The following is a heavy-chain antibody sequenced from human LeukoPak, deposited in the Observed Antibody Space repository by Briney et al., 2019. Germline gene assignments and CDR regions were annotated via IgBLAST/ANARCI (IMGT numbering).Heavy chain of an antibody. V-gene: IGHV3-64*01. CDR1: GFTFSSYA. CDR3: AKDIKNSYFFDL. J-gene: IGHJ4*02. CDR2: ISSNGGST. Sequence: GGSLRLSCAASGFTFSSYAMHWVRQAPGKGLEYVSAISSNGGSTYYANSVKGRFTISRDNSKNTLYLQMGSLRADDTAVYYCAKDIKNSYFFDLWGQGTLVTVSS. D-gene: IGHD2-21*01.